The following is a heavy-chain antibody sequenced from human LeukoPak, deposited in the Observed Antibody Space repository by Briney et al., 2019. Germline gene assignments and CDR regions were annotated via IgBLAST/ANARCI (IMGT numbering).Heavy chain of an antibody. CDR2: ISSSSSSI. Sequence: GGSLRLSCAASGFAFSSDSMKWVRQAPGKGLEWVSQISSSSSSISYADSVKGRFTTSRNNGKNSRYLQMNSLRAEDTAVYYCATESSRSSAFWGQGTLVTVSS. CDR3: ATESSRSSAF. CDR1: GFAFSSDS. V-gene: IGHV3-48*01. J-gene: IGHJ4*02. D-gene: IGHD6-6*01.